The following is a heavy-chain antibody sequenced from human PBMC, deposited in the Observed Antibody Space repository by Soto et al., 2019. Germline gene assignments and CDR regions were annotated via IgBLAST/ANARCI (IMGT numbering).Heavy chain of an antibody. J-gene: IGHJ4*02. Sequence: EVQLVESGGGLVKPGGSLRLSCAASGFTISGAWMNWVRQAPGKGLEWVGRIKTKAQGETTDYAAPVKGRFTISRNDSDNTLSLQMTSRKIEDTAVYFCTTGSVEGYWGQGTLVTVSS. V-gene: IGHV3-15*07. CDR2: IKTKAQGETT. D-gene: IGHD1-26*01. CDR3: TTGSVEGY. CDR1: GFTISGAW.